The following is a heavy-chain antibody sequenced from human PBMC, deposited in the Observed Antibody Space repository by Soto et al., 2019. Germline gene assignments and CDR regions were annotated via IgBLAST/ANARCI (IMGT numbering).Heavy chain of an antibody. CDR3: AAALSGWYSDY. V-gene: IGHV1-69*02. CDR1: GGTFSSYT. J-gene: IGHJ4*02. CDR2: IIPILGIA. D-gene: IGHD6-19*01. Sequence: GASVKVSCKASGGTFSSYTISWVRQAPGQGLEWMGRIIPILGIANYAQKFQGRVTITTDKYTSTAYMELSSLRSEDTAVYYCAAALSGWYSDYWGQGTLVTVSS.